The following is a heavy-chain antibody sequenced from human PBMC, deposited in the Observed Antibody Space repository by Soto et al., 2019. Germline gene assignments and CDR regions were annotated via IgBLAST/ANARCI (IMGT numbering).Heavy chain of an antibody. V-gene: IGHV1-69*06. D-gene: IGHD5-12*01. CDR3: AKLRGCGYSGYAGYFDY. CDR1: GGTFSSYA. CDR2: IIPIFGTA. Sequence: SVKVSCKASGGTFSSYAISWVRQAPGQGLEWMGGIIPIFGTANYAQKFQGRVTITADKSTSTAYMELSSLRSEDTAVYYCAKLRGCGYSGYAGYFDYWGQGTLVTVSS. J-gene: IGHJ4*02.